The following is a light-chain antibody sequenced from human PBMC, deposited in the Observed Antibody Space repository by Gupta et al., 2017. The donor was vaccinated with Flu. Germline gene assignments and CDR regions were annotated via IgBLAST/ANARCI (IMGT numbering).Light chain of an antibody. J-gene: IGLJ3*02. CDR3: QSYDGGYWV. Sequence: TVTISCTRSSGSIATNYVQWYQQRPGSSPTSVIFDDYRRASGVPDRFSGSIDTSSNFAFLTISGLKTEDEADYYCQSYDGGYWVFGGGTKLTVL. CDR2: DDY. V-gene: IGLV6-57*01. CDR1: SGSIATNY.